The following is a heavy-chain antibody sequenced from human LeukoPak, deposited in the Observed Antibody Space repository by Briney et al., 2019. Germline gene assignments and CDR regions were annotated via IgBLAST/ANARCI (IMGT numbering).Heavy chain of an antibody. V-gene: IGHV3-23*01. CDR2: IGASGEST. D-gene: IGHD5-12*01. CDR3: AREGATDWYFHL. Sequence: GGSLRLSCAASGFTFSVAAMTWVRQAPGKGLEWVSLIGASGESTYYADSVKGRFTISRDNAKNTLYLQMSSLRAEDTAVYYCAREGATDWYFHLWGRGTLVTVSS. J-gene: IGHJ2*01. CDR1: GFTFSVAA.